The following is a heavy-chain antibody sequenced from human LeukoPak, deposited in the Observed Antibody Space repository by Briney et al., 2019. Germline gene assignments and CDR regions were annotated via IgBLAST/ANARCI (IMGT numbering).Heavy chain of an antibody. Sequence: SETLSLTCTVSGGSISSYYWSWIRQPPGKGLEWIGYIYYSGSTNYNPSLKSRVTISVDTSKNQFSLKLSSVTAADTAVYYCARGPLYDSSGYYFFDYWGQGTLVTVSS. D-gene: IGHD3-22*01. CDR1: GGSISSYY. CDR3: ARGPLYDSSGYYFFDY. CDR2: IYYSGST. V-gene: IGHV4-59*01. J-gene: IGHJ4*02.